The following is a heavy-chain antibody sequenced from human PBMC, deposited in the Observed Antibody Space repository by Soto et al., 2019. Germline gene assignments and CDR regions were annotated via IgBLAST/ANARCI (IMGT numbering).Heavy chain of an antibody. CDR1: GYTFSQYG. D-gene: IGHD2-21*02. CDR2: VSVDNGDT. Sequence: QVQLVQSGGEVKKPGASVKVSCKASGYTFSQYGISWVRQAPGQGLEWMAWVSVDNGDTNYAQKFQGRATMTTDTATSTAYMELKSLKSDDTALYYCERFRTDHIHLSYFFDSWGQGTRVTVSS. J-gene: IGHJ4*02. CDR3: ERFRTDHIHLSYFFDS. V-gene: IGHV1-18*01.